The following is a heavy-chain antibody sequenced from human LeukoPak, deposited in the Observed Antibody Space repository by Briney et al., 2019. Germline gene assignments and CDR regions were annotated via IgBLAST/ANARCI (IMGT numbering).Heavy chain of an antibody. D-gene: IGHD1-14*01. V-gene: IGHV1-18*01. Sequence: GASVKVSCKASGYTFNYYGVSWVRQAPGQGLEWMGWISTYNDKTNYAQKFQGRGTLTTDTSTSTVYMELRSLTSDDTAVYYCARDGSYRHFDFWGQGTLVTVSS. CDR2: ISTYNDKT. CDR1: GYTFNYYG. CDR3: ARDGSYRHFDF. J-gene: IGHJ4*02.